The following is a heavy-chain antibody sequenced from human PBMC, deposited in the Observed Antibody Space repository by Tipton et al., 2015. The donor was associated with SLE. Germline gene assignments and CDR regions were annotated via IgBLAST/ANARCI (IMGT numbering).Heavy chain of an antibody. Sequence: EGSGFTFRNAWITWVRQAPGKGLEWVSGISGSGGSTYYADSVKGRFTISRDNSKNALSLQMNSLRAEDTAVYYCAKVVVRPYYMDVWGKGTTVTISS. J-gene: IGHJ6*03. D-gene: IGHD6-6*01. CDR3: AKVVVRPYYMDV. V-gene: IGHV3-23*01. CDR1: GFTFRNAW. CDR2: ISGSGGST.